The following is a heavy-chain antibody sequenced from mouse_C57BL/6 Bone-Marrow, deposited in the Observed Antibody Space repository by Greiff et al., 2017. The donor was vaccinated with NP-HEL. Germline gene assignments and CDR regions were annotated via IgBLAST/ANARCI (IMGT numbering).Heavy chain of an antibody. CDR3: TTGDYGSSLAWFAY. Sequence: EVQLQQSGAELVRPGASVKLSCTASGFNIQDDYMHWVKQRPEQGLEWIGWIDPENGDTEYASKFQGKATITADTSSNTAYLQLSSLTSEDTAVYYCTTGDYGSSLAWFAYWGQGTLVTVSA. V-gene: IGHV14-4*01. CDR2: IDPENGDT. J-gene: IGHJ3*01. CDR1: GFNIQDDY. D-gene: IGHD1-1*01.